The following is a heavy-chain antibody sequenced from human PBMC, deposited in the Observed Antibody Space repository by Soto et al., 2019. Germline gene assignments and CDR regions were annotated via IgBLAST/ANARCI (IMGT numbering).Heavy chain of an antibody. V-gene: IGHV1-69*02. CDR2: IIPMLTVT. Sequence: QVHLIQSGAEVKKPGSSVKVSCKAAGGTFNTYTLIWVRQAPGHGLEWMGRIIPMLTVTNSAQKFQGRLNLTADKSKGTAFMELTSLRSDDTAVYYCSIGSWSAETFDVWGQGTMVTVSS. D-gene: IGHD2-2*01. CDR3: SIGSWSAETFDV. J-gene: IGHJ3*01. CDR1: GGTFNTYT.